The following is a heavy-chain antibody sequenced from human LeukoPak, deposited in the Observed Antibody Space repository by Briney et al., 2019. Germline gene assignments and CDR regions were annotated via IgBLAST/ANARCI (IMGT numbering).Heavy chain of an antibody. CDR2: IKKTGSET. Sequence: GGPLRLSCEASGFTFSHFWMSWVRKAPGKGLEWVAYIKKTGSETYYVDSVKGRFTITRDNTRNSLFLQMYSLRAEDTAVYFCAREDGYCSGGNCYSYFDSWGQGTLVTVSS. CDR1: GFTFSHFW. V-gene: IGHV3-7*01. J-gene: IGHJ4*02. D-gene: IGHD2-15*01. CDR3: AREDGYCSGGNCYSYFDS.